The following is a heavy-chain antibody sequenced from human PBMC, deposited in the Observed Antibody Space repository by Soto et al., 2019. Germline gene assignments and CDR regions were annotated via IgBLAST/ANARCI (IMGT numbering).Heavy chain of an antibody. CDR1: GYTFSGYY. J-gene: IGHJ4*02. V-gene: IGHV1-46*04. Sequence: GASVKASCKASGYTFSGYYIHWVRQAPGQGLEWMGVIKPSDGDTRYAETLQGRLTMTRDTSTSTVFMELTSLRSEDTAVYYCARISGSGSYSVFGHWGQGTLVTVSS. CDR3: ARISGSGSYSVFGH. D-gene: IGHD6-19*01. CDR2: IKPSDGDT.